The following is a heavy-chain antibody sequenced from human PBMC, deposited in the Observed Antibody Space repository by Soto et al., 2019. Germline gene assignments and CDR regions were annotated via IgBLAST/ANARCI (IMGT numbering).Heavy chain of an antibody. V-gene: IGHV3-30*18. CDR2: ISHDGSDK. J-gene: IGHJ4*02. CDR3: AKEDVWFAKDY. CDR1: GFTFSGYG. Sequence: GGSLRLSCVASGFTFSGYGVHWVRQAPGKGLEWLAVISHDGSDKYYADSVRGRFTISRDNSENTLYLQMNSLRPEDTAVYYCAKEDVWFAKDYWGQGTLVTVSS. D-gene: IGHD3-10*01.